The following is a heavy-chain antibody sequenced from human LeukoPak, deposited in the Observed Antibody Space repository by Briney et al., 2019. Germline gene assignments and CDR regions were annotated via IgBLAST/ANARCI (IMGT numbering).Heavy chain of an antibody. CDR3: ARDVSDWSLES. V-gene: IGHV1-3*01. J-gene: IGHJ4*02. CDR2: INAGNGNT. CDR1: GYTFTSYA. Sequence: ASVKVSGKASGYTFTSYAIHWVRQAPGRGLEWMGWINAGNGNTEYAQNFQARVTMTRDTFASTAYMELSSLRSEDTAVYYCARDVSDWSLESWGQGTLVTVSP. D-gene: IGHD6-19*01.